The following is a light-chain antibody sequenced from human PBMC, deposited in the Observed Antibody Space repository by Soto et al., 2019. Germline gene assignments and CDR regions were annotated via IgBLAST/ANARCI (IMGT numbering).Light chain of an antibody. CDR1: SSNIGAGYD. CDR2: RNN. J-gene: IGLJ1*01. V-gene: IGLV1-40*01. CDR3: QSYDSSLSGYV. Sequence: QSVLTQPPSVSGAPGQRVTISCTGSSSNIGAGYDLHWYQQLPGTAPKLLIYRNNNRPSGVPDRFSGSKSGTSASLAITGVQAEDEADYYCQSYDSSLSGYVFGTGTKVTVL.